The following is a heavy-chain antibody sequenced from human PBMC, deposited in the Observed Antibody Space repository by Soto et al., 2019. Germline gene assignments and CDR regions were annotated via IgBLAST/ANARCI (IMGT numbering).Heavy chain of an antibody. V-gene: IGHV2-5*01. J-gene: IGHJ4*02. CDR2: IYWNDDK. D-gene: IGHD6-13*01. CDR3: ARPGYSSSWYEYYFDY. Sequence: SGPTLVNPTQTLTLTCTFSGFSLSTSGVGVGWIRQPPGKALEWLALIYWNDDKRYSPSLKSRLTITKDTSKNQVVLTMTNMDPVDPPTYYCARPGYSSSWYEYYFDYWGQGTLVTVSS. CDR1: GFSLSTSGVG.